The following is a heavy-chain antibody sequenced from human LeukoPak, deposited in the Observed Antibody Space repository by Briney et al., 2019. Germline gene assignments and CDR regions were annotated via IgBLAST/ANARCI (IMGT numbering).Heavy chain of an antibody. CDR3: ARAGTHYLQYYMDV. CDR1: GFTFSSFW. CDR2: IKKDESET. Sequence: GSLRLSCEASGFTFSSFWIGWVRQAPGEGLEWVANIKKDESETYYVDSVNGRFTISRDNAKNSLYLQMNSLRAEDTAVYYCARAGTHYLQYYMDVWGKGTTVTVSS. D-gene: IGHD3-10*01. V-gene: IGHV3-7*01. J-gene: IGHJ6*03.